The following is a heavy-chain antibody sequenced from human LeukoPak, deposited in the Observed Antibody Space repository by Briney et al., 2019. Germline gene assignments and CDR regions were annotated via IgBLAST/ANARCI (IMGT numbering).Heavy chain of an antibody. CDR2: IKQDGSEK. CDR1: GFTFGGYW. Sequence: PGGSLRLSCAASGFTFGGYWLSWDRQAPGKGLEWVANIKQDGSEKHYVDSVKGRFTISRDNSKNSLYLQMNNLRVEDTAVYFCARDCGGDYSGSDHWGQGTLVAVSS. D-gene: IGHD2-21*02. J-gene: IGHJ4*02. V-gene: IGHV3-7*01. CDR3: ARDCGGDYSGSDH.